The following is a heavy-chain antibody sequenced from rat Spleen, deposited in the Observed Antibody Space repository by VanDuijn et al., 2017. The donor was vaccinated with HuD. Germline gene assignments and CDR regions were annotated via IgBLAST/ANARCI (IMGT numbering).Heavy chain of an antibody. V-gene: IGHV3-1*01. CDR2: ISYSGSP. CDR3: ARSDGVHYYLPFAD. D-gene: IGHD1-1*01. J-gene: IGHJ3*01. CDR1: GFSITSNY. Sequence: EVQLQESGPGLVKPSQSLSLNCSVTGFSITSNYWVWIRKFPGRKMEWIGHISYSGSPSYSPSLNGRISITRDTSKNQFFLQVNSVSSEDTATYYCARSDGVHYYLPFADWGQGTLVTASS.